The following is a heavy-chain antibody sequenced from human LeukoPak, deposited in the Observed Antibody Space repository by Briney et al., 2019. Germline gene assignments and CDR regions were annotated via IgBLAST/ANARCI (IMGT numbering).Heavy chain of an antibody. D-gene: IGHD6-6*01. Sequence: GGSLRLSCTVSGFTFSDYHMSWMRQAPGKGLEWVSYISSSGSKVYYADSVKGRFTNSRDNAKNSLYLQMNRLRAEDTAVYQCASSYSSSRFDYWGQGTLVTVSS. CDR3: ASSYSSSRFDY. J-gene: IGHJ4*02. CDR1: GFTFSDYH. CDR2: ISSSGSKV. V-gene: IGHV3-11*04.